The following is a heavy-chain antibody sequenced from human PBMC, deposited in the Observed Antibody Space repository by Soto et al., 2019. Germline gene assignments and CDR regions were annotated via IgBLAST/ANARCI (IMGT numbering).Heavy chain of an antibody. D-gene: IGHD1-7*01. Sequence: ETLSLTCTVSGGSISSYYWSWIRQPPGKGLEWIGYIYYSGSTNYNPSLKSRVTISVDTSKNQFSLKLSSVTAADTAVYYCARDSNWNFRWFDPWGQGTLVTVSS. V-gene: IGHV4-59*01. J-gene: IGHJ5*02. CDR1: GGSISSYY. CDR2: IYYSGST. CDR3: ARDSNWNFRWFDP.